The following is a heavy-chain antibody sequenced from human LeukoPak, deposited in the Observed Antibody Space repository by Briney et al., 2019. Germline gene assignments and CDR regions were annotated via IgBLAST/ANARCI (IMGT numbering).Heavy chain of an antibody. CDR3: ARFYGPGPFDY. D-gene: IGHD2/OR15-2a*01. J-gene: IGHJ4*02. V-gene: IGHV4-61*02. CDR1: GGSISSGSYY. CDR2: IYTSGST. Sequence: PSETLSLSCTVSGGSISSGSYYWSWIRQPAGKGLEWIGRIYTSGSTNYNPSLKSRVTISVDTSKNQFSLKLSSVTAADTAVYYCARFYGPGPFDYWGQGTLVTVSS.